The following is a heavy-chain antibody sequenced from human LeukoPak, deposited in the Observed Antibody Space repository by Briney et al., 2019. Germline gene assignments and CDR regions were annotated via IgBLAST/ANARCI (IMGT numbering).Heavy chain of an antibody. CDR2: INLNGGST. J-gene: IGHJ4*02. Sequence: GASVKVSCKASGDTFTKYHMHWVRQAPGQGLEWMGLINLNGGSTISAQKFQGRVTMTWDTSKSTGYMDLSSLRSEDTAVYFCAIEYTGCSHFDYWGQGTPVTVSS. CDR1: GDTFTKYH. D-gene: IGHD5-12*01. CDR3: AIEYTGCSHFDY. V-gene: IGHV1-46*01.